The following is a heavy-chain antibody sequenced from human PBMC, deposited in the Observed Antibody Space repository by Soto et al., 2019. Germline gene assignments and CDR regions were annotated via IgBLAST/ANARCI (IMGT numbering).Heavy chain of an antibody. CDR1: GGSISSGGYY. CDR3: ARGYSGYGLFDY. CDR2: IYYSGST. V-gene: IGHV4-31*03. D-gene: IGHD5-12*01. Sequence: QVQLQESGPGLVKPSQTLSLTCTVSGGSISSGGYYWSWIRQHPGKGLEWIGYIYYSGSTYYNPSPKSRVTISVDTYKNQFSLKLRSVTAADTAVYYCARGYSGYGLFDYWGQGTLVTVSS. J-gene: IGHJ4*02.